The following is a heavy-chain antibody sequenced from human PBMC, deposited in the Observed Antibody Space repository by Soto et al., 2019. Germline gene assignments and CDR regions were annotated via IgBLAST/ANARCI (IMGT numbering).Heavy chain of an antibody. CDR3: ARGDIVVVPAAPGHYMDV. V-gene: IGHV4-34*01. Sequence: SETLSLTCAVYGGSFSGYYWSWIRQPPGKGLEWIGEINHSGSTNYNPSLKSRVTISVDTSKNQFSLKLSSVTAADTAVYYCARGDIVVVPAAPGHYMDVWGKGTTVTVSS. CDR1: GGSFSGYY. CDR2: INHSGST. J-gene: IGHJ6*03. D-gene: IGHD2-2*01.